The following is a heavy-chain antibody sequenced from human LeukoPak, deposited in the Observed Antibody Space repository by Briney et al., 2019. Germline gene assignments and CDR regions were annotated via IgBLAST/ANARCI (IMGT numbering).Heavy chain of an antibody. Sequence: GGSLRLSCAASGFTFSSYAMSWVRQAPGKGLEWVSAISGSGGSTYYADSVKGRFTISRDNSKNTLYLQMNSLRAEDTAVYYCAKDSNRYYDFWSGYYTGYYCYGMDVWGQGTTVTVSS. CDR1: GFTFSSYA. CDR3: AKDSNRYYDFWSGYYTGYYCYGMDV. D-gene: IGHD3-3*01. CDR2: ISGSGGST. J-gene: IGHJ6*02. V-gene: IGHV3-23*01.